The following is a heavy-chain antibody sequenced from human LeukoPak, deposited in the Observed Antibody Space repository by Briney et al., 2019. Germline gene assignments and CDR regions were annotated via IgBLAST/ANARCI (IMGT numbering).Heavy chain of an antibody. V-gene: IGHV4-59*08. Sequence: PSETLSLTCTVSGYSISSGYYWSWIRQPPGKGLGGIGYIYYGGTTNYNPSLKTRLTISLDTSKNQFSLKLSSVTAADTAVYYCARHYVFVSGGSSFDFWGQGTLVTVSS. CDR3: ARHYVFVSGGSSFDF. CDR2: IYYGGTT. CDR1: GYSISSGYY. J-gene: IGHJ4*02. D-gene: IGHD3-16*01.